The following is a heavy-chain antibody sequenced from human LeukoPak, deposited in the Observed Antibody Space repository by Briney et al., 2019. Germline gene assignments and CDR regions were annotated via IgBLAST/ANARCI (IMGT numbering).Heavy chain of an antibody. D-gene: IGHD3-22*01. CDR3: ARDYRGSSGYYHTPVDY. CDR2: ISSNGGST. CDR1: GFTFSSYA. J-gene: IGHJ4*02. V-gene: IGHV3-64*01. Sequence: GGSLRLSCAASGFTFSSYATHWVRQAPGEGLEYVSAISSNGGSTYYANSVKGRFTISRDNSKNTLYLQMGSLRAEDMAVYYCARDYRGSSGYYHTPVDYWGQGTLVTVSS.